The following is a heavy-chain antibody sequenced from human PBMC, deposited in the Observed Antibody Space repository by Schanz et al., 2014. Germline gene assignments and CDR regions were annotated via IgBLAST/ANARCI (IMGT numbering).Heavy chain of an antibody. D-gene: IGHD3-9*01. V-gene: IGHV3-7*03. J-gene: IGHJ4*02. CDR3: AKDHAGSDILTALGN. CDR2: IKQDGSEK. Sequence: EVQLVESGGGLVQPGGSLRLSCVASGFAFSNHALSWVRQAPGKGLEWVANIKQDGSEKYYVDSVKGRFTISRDNAKNSLYLQMNSLRAEDTAVYYCAKDHAGSDILTALGNWGQGTLVTVSS. CDR1: GFAFSNHA.